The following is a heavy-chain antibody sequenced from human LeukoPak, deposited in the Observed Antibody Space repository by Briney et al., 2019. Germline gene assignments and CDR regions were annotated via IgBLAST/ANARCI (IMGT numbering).Heavy chain of an antibody. Sequence: GGSLRLSCAASGFTFSSYSMNWVRQTPGKGLEWVSYVSSSSSTIYYADSVKGRFTISRDNAKNSLYLQMNSLRAEDTAVYYCARDSPLVLRYSDVWGKGTTVTVSS. CDR1: GFTFSSYS. CDR3: ARDSPLVLRYSDV. D-gene: IGHD1-1*01. V-gene: IGHV3-48*01. CDR2: VSSSSSTI. J-gene: IGHJ6*04.